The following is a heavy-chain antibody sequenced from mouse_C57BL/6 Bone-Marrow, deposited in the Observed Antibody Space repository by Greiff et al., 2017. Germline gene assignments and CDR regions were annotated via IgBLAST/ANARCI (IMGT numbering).Heavy chain of an antibody. CDR1: GFTFSAYG. CDR3: ARATTVVDWYFDV. Sequence: EVQLVESGGGLVQPGGSLKLSCAASGFTFSAYGMAWVRQAPRKGPEWVAFISTLAFSIYYADTVTGRFTISRENAKNTLYLEMSSLRSEDTAMYYCARATTVVDWYFDVWGTGTTVTVSS. J-gene: IGHJ1*03. CDR2: ISTLAFSI. V-gene: IGHV5-15*01. D-gene: IGHD1-1*01.